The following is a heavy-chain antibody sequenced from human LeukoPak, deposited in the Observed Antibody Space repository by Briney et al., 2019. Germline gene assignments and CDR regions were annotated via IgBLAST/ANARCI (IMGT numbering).Heavy chain of an antibody. Sequence: GGSLRLSCAAPGFTFDDYAMHWVRQAPGKGLEWVSLISWDGGSTYYADSVKGRFTISRDNSKNSLYLQMNSLRAEDTALYYCAKDMSSIAVAIDYWGQGTLVTVSS. CDR2: ISWDGGST. CDR1: GFTFDDYA. V-gene: IGHV3-43D*04. J-gene: IGHJ4*02. CDR3: AKDMSSIAVAIDY. D-gene: IGHD6-19*01.